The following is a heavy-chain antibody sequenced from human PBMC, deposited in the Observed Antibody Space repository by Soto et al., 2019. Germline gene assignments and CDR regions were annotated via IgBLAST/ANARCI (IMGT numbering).Heavy chain of an antibody. CDR2: INHSGST. D-gene: IGHD4-17*01. J-gene: IGHJ3*02. CDR1: GGSFSGYF. CDR3: TRGREVTVTDDLVAFDI. Sequence: QVQLQQWGAGLLKPSETLSLTCAVYGGSFSGYFWSWIRQPPGKGLEWLGEINHSGSTNYNPSLKSRVNISVDTSKNQFSLKLSSVTAADMARYYCTRGREVTVTDDLVAFDIWGQGTRVTVSS. V-gene: IGHV4-34*01.